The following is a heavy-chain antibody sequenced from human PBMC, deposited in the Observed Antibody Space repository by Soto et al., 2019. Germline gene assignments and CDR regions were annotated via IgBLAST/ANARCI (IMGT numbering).Heavy chain of an antibody. CDR1: GGSFSGYY. CDR3: AGRSYYDFWSGYRRWFDP. CDR2: INHSGST. V-gene: IGHV4-34*01. J-gene: IGHJ5*02. D-gene: IGHD3-3*01. Sequence: QVQLQQWGAGLLKPSETLSLTCAVYGGSFSGYYWSWIRQPPGKGLEWIGEINHSGSTNYNPSLNSRVTISVDTSKNQFSLKLSSVTAADTAVYYCAGRSYYDFWSGYRRWFDPWGQGTLVTVSS.